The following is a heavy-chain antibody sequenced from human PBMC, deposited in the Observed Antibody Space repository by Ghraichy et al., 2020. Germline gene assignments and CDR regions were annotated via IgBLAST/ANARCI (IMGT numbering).Heavy chain of an antibody. CDR2: ISSSGSTI. D-gene: IGHD3-3*01. CDR1: GFTFSDYY. J-gene: IGHJ6*02. Sequence: GGSLRLSCAASGFTFSDYYMSWIRQAPGKGLEWVSYISSSGSTIYYADSVKGRFTISRDNAKNSLYLQMNSLRAEDTAVYYCARDRKSVAGVVITKKPIYYYYYGMDVWGQGTTVTVSS. V-gene: IGHV3-11*04. CDR3: ARDRKSVAGVVITKKPIYYYYYGMDV.